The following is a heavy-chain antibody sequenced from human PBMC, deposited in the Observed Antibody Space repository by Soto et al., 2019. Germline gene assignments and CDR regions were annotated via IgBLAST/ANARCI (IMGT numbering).Heavy chain of an antibody. CDR1: GYSFTSYW. Sequence: PGESLKISCKGSGYSFTSYWISWVRQMPGKGLEWMGRIDPSDSYTNYSPSFQGHVTISADKSISTAYLQWSSLKASDTAMYYCARPRYNWNYVGRSAWARGDYYYYGMDVWGQGTTVTVSS. D-gene: IGHD1-7*01. V-gene: IGHV5-10-1*01. CDR3: ARPRYNWNYVGRSAWARGDYYYYGMDV. CDR2: IDPSDSYT. J-gene: IGHJ6*02.